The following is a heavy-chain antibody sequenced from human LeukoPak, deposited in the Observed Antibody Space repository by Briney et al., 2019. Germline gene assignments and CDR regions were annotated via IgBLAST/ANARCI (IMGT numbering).Heavy chain of an antibody. J-gene: IGHJ6*03. CDR1: GFSFNSYR. CDR3: AKGGGFDWLNYYYMDV. D-gene: IGHD3-9*01. CDR2: IKQDGSEK. Sequence: GGSLRLSCAGSGFSFNSYRMTWVRQAPGKGLEWVANIKQDGSEKNYVDSVKGRFNISRDNAKNTLYLQMSSLRAGDTAVYYCAKGGGFDWLNYYYMDVWGKGTTVIISS. V-gene: IGHV3-7*03.